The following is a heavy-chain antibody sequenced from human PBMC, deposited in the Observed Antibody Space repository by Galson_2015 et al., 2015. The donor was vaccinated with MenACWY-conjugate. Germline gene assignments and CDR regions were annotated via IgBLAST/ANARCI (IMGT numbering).Heavy chain of an antibody. D-gene: IGHD2-2*01. Sequence: SLRLSCAASGFTFSTYWMHWVRQTPGKGLVWVSRIAFDGSSTRYADSVRGRSTISRDNAKDTLYLQMNSLTAEDTAVYYCAVYWSRPTCYGNHGHSWGQGTLVTVSS. CDR1: GFTFSTYW. V-gene: IGHV3-74*01. CDR2: IAFDGSST. J-gene: IGHJ4*02. CDR3: AVYWSRPTCYGNHGHS.